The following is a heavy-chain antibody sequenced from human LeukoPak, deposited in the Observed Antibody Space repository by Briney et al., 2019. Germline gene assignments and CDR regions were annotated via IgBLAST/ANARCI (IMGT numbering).Heavy chain of an antibody. J-gene: IGHJ5*02. V-gene: IGHV4-38-2*02. CDR2: IYYSGST. CDR3: ARALIVAGGGLDP. D-gene: IGHD3-22*01. Sequence: SETLSLTCTVSGYSISSSYYWGWIRQPPGKGLEWIGSIYYSGSTYYNPSLKSRVTISVDTSKSQFSLKLSSVTAADTAVYYCARALIVAGGGLDPWGQGTLVTVSS. CDR1: GYSISSSYY.